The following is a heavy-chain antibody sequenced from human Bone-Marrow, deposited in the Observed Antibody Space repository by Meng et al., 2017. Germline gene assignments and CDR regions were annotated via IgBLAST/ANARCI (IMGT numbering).Heavy chain of an antibody. CDR1: GGSISSYY. CDR2: IYYSGRT. CDR3: ARSAGGA. V-gene: IGHV4-59*01. J-gene: IGHJ5*02. Sequence: GSLRLSCTVSGGSISSYYWSWIRQPPGKGLEWIGYIYYSGRTNYNPSLKSRVTISLDTPKNQFSLKLSSVTAADTAVYYCARSAGGAWGQGTLVTVSS. D-gene: IGHD1-14*01.